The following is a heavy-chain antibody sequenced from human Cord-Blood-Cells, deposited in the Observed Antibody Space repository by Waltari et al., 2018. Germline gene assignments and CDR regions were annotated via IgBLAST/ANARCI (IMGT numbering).Heavy chain of an antibody. J-gene: IGHJ6*03. CDR2: IIPILGTA. Sequence: QVQLVQSGAEVKKPGSSVKVSCKASGGTFSSYAISWVRQAPGQGLEWMGGIIPILGTANYAQKFQGRVTITADESTSTAYMELSSLRSEDTAVYYCARVVPAAIYYYYYYMDVWGKGTTVTVSS. CDR1: GGTFSSYA. V-gene: IGHV1-69*01. D-gene: IGHD2-2*02. CDR3: ARVVPAAIYYYYYYMDV.